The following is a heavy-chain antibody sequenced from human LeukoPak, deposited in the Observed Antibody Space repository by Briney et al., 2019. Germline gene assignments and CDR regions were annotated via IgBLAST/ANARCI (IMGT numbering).Heavy chain of an antibody. J-gene: IGHJ4*02. D-gene: IGHD3-3*01. V-gene: IGHV3-23*01. Sequence: GGSLRLSCAASGFTFSSYAMSWVRQAPGKGLEWVSAISGSGGSTYYADSVKGRFTISRDNSKNTLYLQMNSLRAEDTAVYYCATRVPKIFGVAYFDYWGQGTLVTVSS. CDR2: ISGSGGST. CDR3: ATRVPKIFGVAYFDY. CDR1: GFTFSSYA.